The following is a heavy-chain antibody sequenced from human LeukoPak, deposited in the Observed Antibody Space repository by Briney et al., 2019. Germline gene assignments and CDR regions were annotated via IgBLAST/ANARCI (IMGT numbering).Heavy chain of an antibody. CDR1: GFTVSSNY. J-gene: IGHJ4*02. CDR2: MYSGGTI. Sequence: GGSLRLSCAVSGFTVSSNYMSWVRQAPGKGLEWVSVMYSGGTIYYADSVKGRFTISRDSSKDTLYLQMNNLRAEDTAVYYCVREFGSGGSCYFDYWGQGTLVTVSS. V-gene: IGHV3-66*01. D-gene: IGHD2-15*01. CDR3: VREFGSGGSCYFDY.